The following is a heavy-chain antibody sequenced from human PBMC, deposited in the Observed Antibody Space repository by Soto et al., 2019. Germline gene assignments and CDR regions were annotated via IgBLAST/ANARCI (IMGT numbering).Heavy chain of an antibody. D-gene: IGHD3-22*01. CDR3: ARAVRTYYDSSGYYLAYFDY. CDR1: GGSISSYY. CDR2: IYYSGST. Sequence: SETLSLTYTVSGGSISSYYWSWIRQPPGKGLEWIGYIYYSGSTNYNPSLKSRVTISVDTSKNQFSLKLSSVTAADTAVYYCARAVRTYYDSSGYYLAYFDYWGQGTLVTVSS. V-gene: IGHV4-59*01. J-gene: IGHJ4*02.